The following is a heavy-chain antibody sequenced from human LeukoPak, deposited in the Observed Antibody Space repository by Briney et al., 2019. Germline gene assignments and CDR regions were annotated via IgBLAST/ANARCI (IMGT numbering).Heavy chain of an antibody. CDR3: AKSSGWLFDY. CDR2: MKQDGSDQ. D-gene: IGHD6-19*01. V-gene: IGHV3-7*02. J-gene: IGHJ4*02. CDR1: GFTLSSHW. Sequence: GGSLRLSCAASGFTLSSHWVNWVRQAPGKGLEWVAIMKQDGSDQYYVDSVKGRFTISRDNDKNSLYLQMNSLRAEDTAVYYCAKSSGWLFDYRGQGTPVTVSS.